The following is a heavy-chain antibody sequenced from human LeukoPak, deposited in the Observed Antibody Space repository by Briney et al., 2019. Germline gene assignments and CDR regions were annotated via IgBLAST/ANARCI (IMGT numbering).Heavy chain of an antibody. CDR3: ARDHEYSSGWYNPVYYYGMDV. D-gene: IGHD6-19*01. Sequence: QTGGSLRLSCAASGFTFSSYAMSWVRQAPGKGLEWVSYISSSSSTIYHADSVKGRFTISRDNAKNSLYLQMNSLRAEDTAVYYCARDHEYSSGWYNPVYYYGMDVWGQGTTVTVSS. CDR1: GFTFSSYA. V-gene: IGHV3-48*01. CDR2: ISSSSSTI. J-gene: IGHJ6*02.